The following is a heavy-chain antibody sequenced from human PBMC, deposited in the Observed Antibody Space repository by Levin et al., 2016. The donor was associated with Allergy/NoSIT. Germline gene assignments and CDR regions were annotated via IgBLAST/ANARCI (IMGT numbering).Heavy chain of an antibody. J-gene: IGHJ3*02. D-gene: IGHD3-10*01. V-gene: IGHV3-30-3*01. CDR2: ISYDGSNK. Sequence: VRQAPGKGLEWVALISYDGSNKYYTDSVKGRFTISRDNSKNTLYLQMNSLRAEDTAVYYCARENGSGSYYNSGAFDIWGQGTMVTVSS. CDR3: ARENGSGSYYNSGAFDI.